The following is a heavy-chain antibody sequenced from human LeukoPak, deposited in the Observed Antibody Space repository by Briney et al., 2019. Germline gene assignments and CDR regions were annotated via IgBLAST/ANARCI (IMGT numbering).Heavy chain of an antibody. CDR1: GYTFGDYG. Sequence: GGSLRLSCAASGYTFGDYGMSWVRQVPGKGLEWVSGLNRNGDITVYADFVQGRFTISRDNAKNSLYLQMNSLRAEDTAVYYCAELGITMIGGVWGKGTTVTISS. CDR2: LNRNGDIT. V-gene: IGHV3-20*04. CDR3: AELGITMIGGV. J-gene: IGHJ6*04. D-gene: IGHD3-10*02.